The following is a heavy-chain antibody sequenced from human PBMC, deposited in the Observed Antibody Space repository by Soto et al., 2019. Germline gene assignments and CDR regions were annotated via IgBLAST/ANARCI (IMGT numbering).Heavy chain of an antibody. J-gene: IGHJ5*01. CDR1: GGSISSYY. CDR3: ASMIGDPVLSFDS. Sequence: QVQLQESGPGLVKPSETLSLTCTVSGGSISSYYWSWIRQPPGKGLEWIGFIFYSGSTSYNPSLTRRVTISIDTSEYQSSLKLNSVTAADTAVYDCASMIGDPVLSFDSWGQGTLVAVSS. V-gene: IGHV4-59*01. CDR2: IFYSGST. D-gene: IGHD3-10*02.